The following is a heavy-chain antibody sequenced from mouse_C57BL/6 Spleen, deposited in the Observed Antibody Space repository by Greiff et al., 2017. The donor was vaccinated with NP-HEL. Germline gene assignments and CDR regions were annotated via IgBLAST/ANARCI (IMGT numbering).Heavy chain of an antibody. D-gene: IGHD1-1*01. CDR3: ARAYGSSYEAY. J-gene: IGHJ3*01. CDR2: IHPNSGST. CDR1: GYTFTSYW. V-gene: IGHV1-64*01. Sequence: QVQLQQSGAELVKPGASVKLSFKASGYTFTSYWMHWVKQRPGQGLEWIGMIHPNSGSTNYNEKFKSKATLTVDKSSSTAYMQLSSLTSEDSAVYYCARAYGSSYEAYWGQGTLVTVSA.